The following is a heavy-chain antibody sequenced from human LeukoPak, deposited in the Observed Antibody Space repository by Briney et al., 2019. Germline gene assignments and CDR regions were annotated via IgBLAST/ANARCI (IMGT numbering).Heavy chain of an antibody. CDR2: ISAYNGNT. CDR3: ARERFTSLYSYGPNWFDP. J-gene: IGHJ5*02. D-gene: IGHD5-18*01. V-gene: IGHV1-18*01. CDR1: GYTFTSYD. Sequence: ASVKVSCKASGYTFTSYDINWVRQATGQGLEWMGWISAYNGNTNYAQKLQGRVTMTTDTSTSTAYMELRSLRSDDTAVYYCARERFTSLYSYGPNWFDPWGQGTLVTVSS.